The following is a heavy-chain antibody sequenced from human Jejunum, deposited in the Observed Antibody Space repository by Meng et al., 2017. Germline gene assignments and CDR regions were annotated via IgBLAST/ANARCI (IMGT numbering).Heavy chain of an antibody. CDR1: GFTFSRYA. V-gene: IGHV3-23*01. Sequence: GESLKISCAASGFTFSRYALSWVRQAPGKGLEWVSAISDSGRNTHYADSVKGRFTISRDNSKNTLYLQMNSLGADDTAIYYCAKELAIRRPFDYWGQGTQVTVSS. J-gene: IGHJ4*02. CDR3: AKELAIRRPFDY. CDR2: ISDSGRNT. D-gene: IGHD3-3*01.